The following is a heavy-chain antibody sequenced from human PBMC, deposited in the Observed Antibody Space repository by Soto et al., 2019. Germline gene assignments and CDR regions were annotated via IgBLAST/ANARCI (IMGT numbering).Heavy chain of an antibody. CDR1: GDSFTTYW. J-gene: IGHJ6*02. D-gene: IGHD3-3*01. CDR2: IYPHDSET. V-gene: IGHV5-51*01. Sequence: PGESLKISCQGSGDSFTTYWIAWVRQMPGKGLEWMGIIYPHDSETRYSPSFQGQVTISADKSITTAYLQWRSLKASDTAIYYCARHDTISGVISSMDVWGQGTTVTVSS. CDR3: ARHDTISGVISSMDV.